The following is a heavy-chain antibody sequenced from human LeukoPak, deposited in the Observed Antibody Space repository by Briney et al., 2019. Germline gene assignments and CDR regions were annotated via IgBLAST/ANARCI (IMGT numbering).Heavy chain of an antibody. Sequence: GESLKISCKGSGYSFTTYWIGWVRQMPGKGLEWMGIIYPGDSDTRYSPSFQGQVTISADKSISTAYLQWSSLKASDTAMYYCERHLDTAMVTRYYGMDVWGQGTTVTVSS. V-gene: IGHV5-51*01. CDR3: ERHLDTAMVTRYYGMDV. J-gene: IGHJ6*02. CDR1: GYSFTTYW. CDR2: IYPGDSDT. D-gene: IGHD5-18*01.